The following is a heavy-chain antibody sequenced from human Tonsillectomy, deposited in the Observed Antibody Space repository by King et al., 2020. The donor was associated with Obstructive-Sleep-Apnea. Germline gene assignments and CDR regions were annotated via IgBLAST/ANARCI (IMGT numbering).Heavy chain of an antibody. CDR1: GGSISSTSYY. CDR3: ASERDIYGMDV. Sequence: QLQESGPGLVKPSETLSLTCTGSGGSISSTSYYWGWVRQPPGEGPGWVGDIYYSGSTYYNPSLQSRVTISVDISKNQFSLKLSSVTAADTAVYYCASERDIYGMDVWGQGTTVTVSS. J-gene: IGHJ6*02. CDR2: IYYSGST. V-gene: IGHV4-39*07.